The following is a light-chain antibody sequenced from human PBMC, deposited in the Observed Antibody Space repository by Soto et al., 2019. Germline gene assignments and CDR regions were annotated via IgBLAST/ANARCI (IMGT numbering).Light chain of an antibody. V-gene: IGKV1-5*03. CDR3: QQYNGYWT. CDR1: QSISDS. CDR2: EAS. Sequence: GDTVTITCRASQSISDSLAWYQQKPGKAPKLLIYEASSLKSGVPSRFSGSRSGTEYTLTISSLQPDDFATYYCQQYNGYWTFGQGTKVEIK. J-gene: IGKJ1*01.